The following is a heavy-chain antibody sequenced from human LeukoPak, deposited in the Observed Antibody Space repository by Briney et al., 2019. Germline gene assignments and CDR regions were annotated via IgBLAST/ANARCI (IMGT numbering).Heavy chain of an antibody. CDR2: ISGSGGST. V-gene: IGHV3-23*01. J-gene: IGHJ3*02. CDR3: AKANEYCSSISCYTDDAFDI. CDR1: GFTFSSYA. Sequence: GGSLTLSCAASGFTFSSYAMSWVRQAPGKGLEWVSAISGSGGSTYYPDSLKGRFPISRDNSKNTLSLQMHSMRGEATAVYYCAKANEYCSSISCYTDDAFDIWGQGTMVTVSS. D-gene: IGHD2-2*02.